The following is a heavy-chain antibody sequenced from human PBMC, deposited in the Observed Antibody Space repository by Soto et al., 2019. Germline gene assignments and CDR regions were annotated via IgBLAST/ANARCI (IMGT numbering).Heavy chain of an antibody. CDR3: ARGYYYDFWSGYYTSADY. D-gene: IGHD3-3*01. CDR1: GYTFTSYD. J-gene: IGHJ4*02. V-gene: IGHV1-8*01. CDR2: MNHNSVNT. Sequence: QVQLVQSGAEVKKPGASVKVSCKASGYTFTSYDINWVRQATGQGLEWMGWMNHNSVNTGYAQKFQGRVTMTRNTSISTAYMELSSLRSEDTAVYYCARGYYYDFWSGYYTSADYWGQGTLVTVSS.